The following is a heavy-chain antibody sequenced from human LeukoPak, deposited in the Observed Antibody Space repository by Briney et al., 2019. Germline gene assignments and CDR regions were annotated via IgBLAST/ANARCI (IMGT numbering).Heavy chain of an antibody. CDR2: INPSGGST. D-gene: IGHD5-12*01. CDR1: GYNFTSYY. J-gene: IGHJ6*02. Sequence: ASVKVSCKASGYNFTSYYMHWVRQAPGQGLEWMGIINPSGGSTSYAQKFQGRVTMTRDTSTSTVYMELSSLRSDDTAVYYCARGGYDRYFYYYGLDVWGQGTTVTVSS. CDR3: ARGGYDRYFYYYGLDV. V-gene: IGHV1-46*01.